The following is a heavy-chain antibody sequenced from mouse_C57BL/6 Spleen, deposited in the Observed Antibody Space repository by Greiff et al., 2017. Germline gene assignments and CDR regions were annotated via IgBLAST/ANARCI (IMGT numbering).Heavy chain of an antibody. D-gene: IGHD4-1*01. CDR2: ISYDGSN. CDR3: ARLGRGWFAY. V-gene: IGHV3-6*01. Sequence: EVHLVESGPGLVKPSQSLSLTCSVTGYSITSGYYWNWIRQFPGNKLEWMGYISYDGSNNYNPSLKNRISITRDTSKNQFFLKLNSVTTEDTATYYCARLGRGWFAYWGQGTLVTVSA. CDR1: GYSITSGYY. J-gene: IGHJ3*01.